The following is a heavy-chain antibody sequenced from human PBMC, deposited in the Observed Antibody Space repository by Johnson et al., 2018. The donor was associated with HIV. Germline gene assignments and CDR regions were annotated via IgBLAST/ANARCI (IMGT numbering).Heavy chain of an antibody. J-gene: IGHJ3*02. CDR3: ARDTRQWDAFDI. CDR1: GFTFDDYG. Sequence: EQLVESGGGVVRPGGSLRLSCEASGFTFDDYGMSWVRQAPGKGLEWVSGINWNVGSTGYAGSVKGRFTISRDNAKNSLYLQMNSLRAEDTAVYYCARDTRQWDAFDIWGQGTMVTVSS. D-gene: IGHD6-19*01. CDR2: INWNVGST. V-gene: IGHV3-20*04.